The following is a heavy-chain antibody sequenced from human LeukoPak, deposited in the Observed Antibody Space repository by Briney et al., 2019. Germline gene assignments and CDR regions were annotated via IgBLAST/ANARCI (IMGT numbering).Heavy chain of an antibody. CDR1: GDSISSLNHY. J-gene: IGHJ4*02. CDR3: ARTSDYGDYLDY. Sequence: SETLSLTCTVSGDSISSLNHYWGWIRQPPGKGLEWIGTIYHNGFTYYNPSLKSRVTISVDTSKNQFSLKLSSVTAADTAVYYCARTSDYGDYLDYWGQGTLVTVSS. CDR2: IYHNGFT. V-gene: IGHV4-39*07. D-gene: IGHD4-17*01.